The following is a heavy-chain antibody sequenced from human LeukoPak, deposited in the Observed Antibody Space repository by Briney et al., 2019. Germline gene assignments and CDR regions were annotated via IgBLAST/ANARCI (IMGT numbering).Heavy chain of an antibody. Sequence: PGGSLRLSCAASGFTFSSYAMHWVRQAPGKGLEWVSYISSSSTIYYADSVKGRFTISRDNAKNSLYLQMNSLRAEDTAVYYCATSLTIYCSGGSCWIDYWGQGTLVTVSS. CDR2: ISSSSTI. CDR1: GFTFSSYA. V-gene: IGHV3-48*04. CDR3: ATSLTIYCSGGSCWIDY. J-gene: IGHJ4*02. D-gene: IGHD2-15*01.